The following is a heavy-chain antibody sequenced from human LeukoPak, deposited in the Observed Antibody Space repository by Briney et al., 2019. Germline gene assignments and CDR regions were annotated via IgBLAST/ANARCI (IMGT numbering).Heavy chain of an antibody. CDR3: ATLDWPYKGYFDY. CDR2: IIPIFGTA. V-gene: IGHV1-69*05. CDR1: GGTFRSYA. J-gene: IGHJ4*02. Sequence: EASVKVSCKASGGTFRSYAISWVRQAPGQGLEWMGGIIPIFGTANYAQKFQGRVTITTDESTSTAYMELSSLRSEDTAVYYCATLDWPYKGYFDYWGQGTLVTVSS. D-gene: IGHD3-9*01.